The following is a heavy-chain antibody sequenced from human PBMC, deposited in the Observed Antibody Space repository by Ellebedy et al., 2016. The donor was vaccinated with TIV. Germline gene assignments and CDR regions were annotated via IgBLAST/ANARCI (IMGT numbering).Heavy chain of an antibody. CDR2: IYYTGST. Sequence: MPSETLSLTCTVSGGSISSYYWSWIRQPPGKGLEWIGYIYYTGSTYYNPSLKSRVTISVDTSKNQFSLKLSSVPAADTAGYYWARVGADAFDIWGQGTMVNVSS. V-gene: IGHV4-59*08. D-gene: IGHD3-3*01. CDR3: ARVGADAFDI. J-gene: IGHJ3*02. CDR1: GGSISSYY.